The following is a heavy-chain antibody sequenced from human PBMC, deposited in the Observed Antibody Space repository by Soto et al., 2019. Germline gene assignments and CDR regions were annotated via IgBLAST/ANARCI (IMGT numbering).Heavy chain of an antibody. J-gene: IGHJ4*02. Sequence: QVQLVESGGGVVQPGRSPRLSCAAAGFTFTDHGMHLGRQVPDKGLEWEAVISHDGITKYYADSLTGRFTISRDNSNNTVFLQINGLRAEDTAVDYCTQDREDTALSFDSWGQGTLVTVSS. D-gene: IGHD5-18*01. CDR2: ISHDGITK. CDR1: GFTFTDHG. CDR3: TQDREDTALSFDS. V-gene: IGHV3-30*18.